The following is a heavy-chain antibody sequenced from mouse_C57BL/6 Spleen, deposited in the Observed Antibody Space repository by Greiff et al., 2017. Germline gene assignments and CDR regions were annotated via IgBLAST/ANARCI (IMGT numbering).Heavy chain of an antibody. V-gene: IGHV1-82*01. D-gene: IGHD1-1*01. CDR3: AREYYGSSFYYAMDY. CDR1: GYAFSSSW. CDR2: IYPGDGDT. Sequence: QVQLQQSGPELVKPGASVKISCKASGYAFSSSWMNWVKQRPGKGLEWIGRIYPGDGDTNYNGKFKGKATLTADKSSSTAYMQLSSLTSEDSAVYFCAREYYGSSFYYAMDYWGQGTSVTVSS. J-gene: IGHJ4*01.